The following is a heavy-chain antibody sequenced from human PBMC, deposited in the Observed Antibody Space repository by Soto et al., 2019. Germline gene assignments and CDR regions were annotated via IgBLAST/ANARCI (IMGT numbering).Heavy chain of an antibody. D-gene: IGHD2-21*02. CDR1: GFTFGDYA. CDR3: TRDGSYSGGDCLVTFDI. Sequence: GGSLRLSCTASGFTFGDYAMSWVRQAPGKGLEWVGFIRSKAYGGTTEYAASVKGRFTISRDDSKSIAYLQMNSLKTEDTAVYYCTRDGSYSGGDCLVTFDIWGQGTMVTVSS. J-gene: IGHJ3*02. CDR2: IRSKAYGGTT. V-gene: IGHV3-49*04.